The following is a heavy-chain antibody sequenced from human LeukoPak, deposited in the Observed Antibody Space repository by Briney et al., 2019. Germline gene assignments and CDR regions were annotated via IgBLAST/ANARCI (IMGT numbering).Heavy chain of an antibody. V-gene: IGHV1-18*01. CDR2: ISAYNGNT. Sequence: ASVKVSCKASGYTFTSYGISWVRQAPGQGLEWIGWISAYNGNTNYAQKLQGRVTMTTDTSTSTAYMELRSLRSDDTAVYYCARDCSGGSCYSPLFDYWGQGTLVTVSS. J-gene: IGHJ4*02. CDR3: ARDCSGGSCYSPLFDY. D-gene: IGHD2-15*01. CDR1: GYTFTSYG.